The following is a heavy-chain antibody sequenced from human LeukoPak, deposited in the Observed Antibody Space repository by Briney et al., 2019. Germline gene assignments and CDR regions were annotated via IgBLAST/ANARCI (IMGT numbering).Heavy chain of an antibody. CDR2: IRYDGSNK. V-gene: IGHV3-30*02. CDR1: GFTFSSYG. D-gene: IGHD6-6*01. CDR3: ARVGIAARTDAFDI. J-gene: IGHJ3*02. Sequence: GGSLRLSCAASGFTFSSYGMHWVRQAPGKGLEWVAYIRYDGSNKYYADSVKGRFTISRDNSKNTLYLQMNSLRAEDTAVYYCARVGIAARTDAFDIWGQGTMVTVSS.